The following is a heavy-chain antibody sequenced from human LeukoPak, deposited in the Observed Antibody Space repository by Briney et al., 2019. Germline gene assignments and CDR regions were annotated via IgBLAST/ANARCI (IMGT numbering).Heavy chain of an antibody. Sequence: PGGSLRLSCAASRFTFSSYSMNWVRQAPGKGLEWVANIKQDGSEKYYVDSVKGRFTISRDNAKNSLYLQMNSLRAEDTAVYYCARGFIWLGADYYDSSGYYDYWGQGTLVTVSS. CDR1: RFTFSSYS. V-gene: IGHV3-7*01. J-gene: IGHJ4*02. CDR2: IKQDGSEK. CDR3: ARGFIWLGADYYDSSGYYDY. D-gene: IGHD3-22*01.